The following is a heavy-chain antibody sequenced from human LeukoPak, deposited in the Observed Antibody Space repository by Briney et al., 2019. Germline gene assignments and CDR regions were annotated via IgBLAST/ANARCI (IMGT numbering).Heavy chain of an antibody. CDR1: GLIFSNYG. J-gene: IGHJ6*04. CDR2: IRYDGNEK. D-gene: IGHD3-9*01. CDR3: AEAYGSRLIKGDHQNMDV. V-gene: IGHV3-30*02. Sequence: GGSLRLSCVAPGLIFSNYGMHWVRQAPGKGLDWVSFIRYDGNEKQYADSMRGRVTISRDNSKGTLFLQMTSLRPEDTAVYYCAEAYGSRLIKGDHQNMDVWGKGTTVTVSS.